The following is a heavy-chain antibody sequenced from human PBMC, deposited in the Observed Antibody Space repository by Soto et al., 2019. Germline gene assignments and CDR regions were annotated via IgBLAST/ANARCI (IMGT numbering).Heavy chain of an antibody. V-gene: IGHV1-18*01. CDR1: GYTFTTYG. CDR2: ISTYNGNT. D-gene: IGHD3-22*01. CDR3: ARGPTDYYDNSGNYFLDY. Sequence: QVQLVQSGAEVKKPGASVKVSCKASGYTFTTYGMSWVRQAPGQGLDWMGWISTYNGNTKYAERLQGRDNMTTDTTTSTAYMELRSLRSDDTAVYYCARGPTDYYDNSGNYFLDYWGQGTLVTVSS. J-gene: IGHJ4*02.